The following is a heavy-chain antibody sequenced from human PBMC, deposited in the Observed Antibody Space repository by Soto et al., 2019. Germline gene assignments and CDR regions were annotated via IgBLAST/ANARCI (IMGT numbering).Heavy chain of an antibody. Sequence: SETLSLTCTVSGDSISDYFYWSWIRQPAGKGLEWIGRIYTDGTTKYNPSLKSRITLSLDKSKNQFSLRLSSVTAADTAVYYFAREVRGGFTGIFDQWGRGSRVTVSS. CDR2: IYTDGTT. V-gene: IGHV4-4*07. CDR1: GDSISDYFY. J-gene: IGHJ4*02. CDR3: AREVRGGFTGIFDQ. D-gene: IGHD2-15*01.